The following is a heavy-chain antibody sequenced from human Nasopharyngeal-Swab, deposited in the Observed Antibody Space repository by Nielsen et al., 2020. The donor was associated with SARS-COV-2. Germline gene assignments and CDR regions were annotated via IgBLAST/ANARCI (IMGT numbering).Heavy chain of an antibody. D-gene: IGHD3-10*01. CDR2: THHTGGT. J-gene: IGHJ6*03. CDR1: GVPMSSNTW. CDR3: ARERGRGGIWNYYYYYMDV. V-gene: IGHV4-4*02. Sequence: SETLSLTCAVSGVPMSSNTWWTWVRQAPGKGLEWIGDTHHTGGTNYNPSLKSRVSISVDNSKNQLSLKLSSVTAADTAVYYCARERGRGGIWNYYYYYMDVWGKGTTVTVSS.